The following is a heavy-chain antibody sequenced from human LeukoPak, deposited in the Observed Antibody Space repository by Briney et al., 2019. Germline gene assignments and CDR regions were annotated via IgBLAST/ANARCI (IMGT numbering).Heavy chain of an antibody. J-gene: IGHJ4*02. CDR2: ISGSGTKT. Sequence: QPGGSLRLSCAASGLTFTNYAMTWVRQAPGKGLECVPVISGSGTKTYYADSVKGRFTISRDNSKNTVYLQINSLRVDDTAVYYCSKGHSDYGTGFDLWGRGTLVTVSS. V-gene: IGHV3-23*01. D-gene: IGHD5-12*01. CDR1: GLTFTNYA. CDR3: SKGHSDYGTGFDL.